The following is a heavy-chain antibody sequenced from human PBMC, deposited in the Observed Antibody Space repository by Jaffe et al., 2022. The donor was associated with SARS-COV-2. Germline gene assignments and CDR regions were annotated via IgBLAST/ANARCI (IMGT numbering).Heavy chain of an antibody. Sequence: QLQLQESGPGLVKPSETLSLTCTVSGGSISSSSYYWGWIRQPPGKGLEWIGSIYYSGSTYYNPSLKSRVTISVDTSKNQFSLKLSSVTAADTAVYYCASGLTYYYDSSGYPTPIQDAFDIWGQGTMVTVSS. V-gene: IGHV4-39*01. J-gene: IGHJ3*02. CDR2: IYYSGST. CDR3: ASGLTYYYDSSGYPTPIQDAFDI. CDR1: GGSISSSSYY. D-gene: IGHD3-22*01.